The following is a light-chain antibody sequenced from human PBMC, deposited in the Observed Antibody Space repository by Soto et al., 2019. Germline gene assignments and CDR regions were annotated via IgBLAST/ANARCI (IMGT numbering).Light chain of an antibody. CDR2: DAS. CDR1: QSVSGY. J-gene: IGKJ3*01. Sequence: EFVLTQSPATLSLSPGDRATLSCRASQSVSGYLAWYQYKPGRAPRLLIYDASNRVTGVPARFSGSGFGTDFTLTISSLEPEDFAVYYCQQRADWPTFGSGTRVDL. V-gene: IGKV3-11*01. CDR3: QQRADWPT.